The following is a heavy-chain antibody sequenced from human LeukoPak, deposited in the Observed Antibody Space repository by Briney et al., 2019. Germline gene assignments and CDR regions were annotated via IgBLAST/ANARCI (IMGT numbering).Heavy chain of an antibody. V-gene: IGHV4-4*09. CDR1: GGSISSYY. CDR3: ARHSGSTSWGLDY. Sequence: SETLSLTCTVYGGSISSYYWSWIRQPPGKGLEWLGYIYTSGSTNYNPSLKSRVTISVDTSKNQFSLNLSSVTAADTAVYYCARHSGSTSWGLDYWGQGTLVTVSS. CDR2: IYTSGST. J-gene: IGHJ4*02. D-gene: IGHD2-2*01.